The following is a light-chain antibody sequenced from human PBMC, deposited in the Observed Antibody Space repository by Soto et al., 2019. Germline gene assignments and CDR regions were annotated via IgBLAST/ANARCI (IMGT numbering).Light chain of an antibody. J-gene: IGLJ7*01. CDR2: EDN. V-gene: IGLV6-57*02. CDR1: SGSIASNS. CDR3: QSYDSSNQVV. Sequence: NFMLTQTHSVSASPGKTVTISCTGSSGSIASNSVQWYQQRPGSAPTTVIYEDNQRPSGVPDRFSGSIDSSSNSASLTISGLMTEDEADYYCQSYDSSNQVVFGGGTQLTVL.